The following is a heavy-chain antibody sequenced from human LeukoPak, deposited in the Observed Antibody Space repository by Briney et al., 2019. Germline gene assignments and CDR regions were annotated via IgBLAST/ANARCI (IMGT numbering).Heavy chain of an antibody. V-gene: IGHV5-51*01. CDR2: IYPGDSET. CDR3: ARSTVYSSSWDVWNWFDP. J-gene: IGHJ5*02. CDR1: GYNFAIDW. D-gene: IGHD6-13*01. Sequence: GESLKISCKGSGYNFAIDWIGWVRQMPGKGLEWMGIIYPGDSETNYSPSFKGQVTFSVDKSISTAYLQCSSLKASDTAMYYCARSTVYSSSWDVWNWFDPWGQGTLVTVSS.